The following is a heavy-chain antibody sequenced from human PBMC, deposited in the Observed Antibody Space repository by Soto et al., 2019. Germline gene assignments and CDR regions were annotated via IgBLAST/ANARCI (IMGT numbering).Heavy chain of an antibody. CDR2: INPNSGGT. Sequence: ASVKVSCKASGYTFTGYYMHWVRQAPGQGLEWMGWINPNSGGTNYAQKFQGWVTMTRDTSISTAYMELSRLRSDDTAVYYCARGMYYDSSGYYFPTPGYYYGMDVWGQGTTVTVSS. CDR3: ARGMYYDSSGYYFPTPGYYYGMDV. J-gene: IGHJ6*02. V-gene: IGHV1-2*04. D-gene: IGHD3-22*01. CDR1: GYTFTGYY.